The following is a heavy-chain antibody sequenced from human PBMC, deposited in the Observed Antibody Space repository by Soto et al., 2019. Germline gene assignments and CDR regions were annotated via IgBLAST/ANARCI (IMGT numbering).Heavy chain of an antibody. CDR2: TYYRSKWTN. J-gene: IGHJ3*02. CDR1: GDSVSSNSAA. D-gene: IGHD1-1*01. CDR3: ARGYAFDI. Sequence: QSQTLSLTCAISGDSVSSNSAAWNWIRQSPSRGLEWLGRTYYRSKWTNDYALSVEGRITINPDTSKNQFSLQLNSLTPEDTAVYYCARGYAFDIWGQGTMVTVSS. V-gene: IGHV6-1*01.